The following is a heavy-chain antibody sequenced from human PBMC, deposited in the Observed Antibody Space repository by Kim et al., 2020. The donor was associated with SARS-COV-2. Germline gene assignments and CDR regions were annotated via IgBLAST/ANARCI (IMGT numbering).Heavy chain of an antibody. V-gene: IGHV3-74*01. CDR3: AHLGFDWLLSL. Sequence: GGSLRLSCEASGFIFSHYWMHWVRQAPGKGLEWVSRISNDGSFKGHADSVKGRFTISRDNARNTLYLQMNSLRVEDTAVYYCAHLGFDWLLSLWGQGTLVTVSS. J-gene: IGHJ4*02. CDR1: GFIFSHYW. D-gene: IGHD3-9*01. CDR2: ISNDGSFK.